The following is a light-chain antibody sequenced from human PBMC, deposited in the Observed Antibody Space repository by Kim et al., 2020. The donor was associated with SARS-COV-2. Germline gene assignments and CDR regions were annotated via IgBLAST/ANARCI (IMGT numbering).Light chain of an antibody. CDR2: KAS. CDR3: QQYKA. Sequence: PSTLSASVGDRVTITCRASQSISSWLAWYQQKPGKAPKLLIYKASSLESGVPSRFSGSGSGTEFTLTISSLQPDDFATYYCQQYKAFGQGTKLEIK. CDR1: QSISSW. J-gene: IGKJ2*01. V-gene: IGKV1-5*03.